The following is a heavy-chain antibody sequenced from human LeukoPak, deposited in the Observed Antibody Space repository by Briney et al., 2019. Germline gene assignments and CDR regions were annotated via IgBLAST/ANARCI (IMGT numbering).Heavy chain of an antibody. D-gene: IGHD3-10*02. CDR1: GFTFGSYG. CDR2: ISYDGSSK. J-gene: IGHJ6*04. CDR3: ARMFVSYAMDV. Sequence: GGSLRLSCAASGFTFGSYGMHWVRQAPGKGLEWVALISYDGSSKYYADSVKGRFTISRENSKSTLNLQMNSLRAGDTAVYYCARMFVSYAMDVWGEGTTVTVSS. V-gene: IGHV3-30*03.